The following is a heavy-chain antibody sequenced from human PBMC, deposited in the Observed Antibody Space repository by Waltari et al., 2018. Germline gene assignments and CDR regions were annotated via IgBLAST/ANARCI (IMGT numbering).Heavy chain of an antibody. Sequence: QVQLQESGPGLVKPSETLSLTCTVSGGSISSYYWSWIRQPAGKGLEWIGRIYTRGRPNYHPPLKSRVTMSLDTSKNQFSLKLNSVTAADTAVYYCARGSSGYYYGWGQGTLVTVSS. V-gene: IGHV4-4*07. CDR3: ARGSSGYYYG. CDR1: GGSISSYY. CDR2: IYTRGRP. J-gene: IGHJ4*02. D-gene: IGHD3-22*01.